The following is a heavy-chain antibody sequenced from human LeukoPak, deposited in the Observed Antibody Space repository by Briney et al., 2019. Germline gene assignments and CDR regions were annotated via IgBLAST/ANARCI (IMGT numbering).Heavy chain of an antibody. D-gene: IGHD6-13*01. V-gene: IGHV4-39*01. J-gene: IGHJ4*02. CDR3: ASYMVAAGTKYYFDH. CDR2: INYGAST. Sequence: SQTLSLTCTVSGGSISISNYYWAWMRQPPGKGLEWIASINYGASTYYNPSLRSRVTMSVDTSTNQSSLKVSSVTAADTAVYYCASYMVAAGTKYYFDHWGQGTLVTAS. CDR1: GGSISISNYY.